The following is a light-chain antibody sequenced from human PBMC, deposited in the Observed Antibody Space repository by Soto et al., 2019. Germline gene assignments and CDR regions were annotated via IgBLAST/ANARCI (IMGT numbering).Light chain of an antibody. V-gene: IGKV1-8*01. CDR3: QKYNSAPRT. J-gene: IGKJ1*01. Sequence: AIRLTQSPSSFFASPGERVSMTCRASQGISSYLSWYQQKPGKAPKLLIYAASTLQSGVPSRFSGSGSGTDFTLTISSLQPEDVATYYCQKYNSAPRTFGQGTKVDIK. CDR2: AAS. CDR1: QGISSY.